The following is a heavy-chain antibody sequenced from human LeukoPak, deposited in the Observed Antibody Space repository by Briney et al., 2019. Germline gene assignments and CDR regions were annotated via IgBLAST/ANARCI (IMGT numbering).Heavy chain of an antibody. CDR2: IYNNENT. CDR3: ARTNYGSGSHYNGNFDY. J-gene: IGHJ4*02. Sequence: SETLSLTCTVSGDSISGYYWSWIRQPAGKGLEWIGRIYNNENTNYNPSLKSRVTISVDTSKNQFSLKLNSMTAADTAVYYCARTNYGSGSHYNGNFDYWGQGTLVTVSS. CDR1: GDSISGYY. V-gene: IGHV4-4*07. D-gene: IGHD3-10*01.